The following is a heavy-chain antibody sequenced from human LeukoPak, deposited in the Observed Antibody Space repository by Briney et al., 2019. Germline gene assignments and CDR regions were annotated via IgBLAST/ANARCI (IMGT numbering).Heavy chain of an antibody. CDR1: GYTFTGYY. Sequence: ASVKVSCKASGYTFTGYYMHWVRQAPGQGIEWMGWINPNSGGTNYAQKFQGRVTMTRDTSISTAYMELSRLRSDDTAVYYCARAPGNGWLRLLIDYWGQGTLVTVSS. CDR3: ARAPGNGWLRLLIDY. D-gene: IGHD5-12*01. J-gene: IGHJ4*02. CDR2: INPNSGGT. V-gene: IGHV1-2*02.